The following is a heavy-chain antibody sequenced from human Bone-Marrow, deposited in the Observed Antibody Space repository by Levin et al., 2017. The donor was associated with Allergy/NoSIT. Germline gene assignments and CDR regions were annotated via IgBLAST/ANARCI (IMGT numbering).Heavy chain of an antibody. CDR2: IESKVDGGTT. J-gene: IGHJ4*02. CDR3: ATDYDSSSRRFYFDY. CDR1: GFTFSNVR. V-gene: IGHV3-15*04. Sequence: PGGSLRLSCAASGFTFSNVRMTWVRQAPGKGLEWVGHIESKVDGGTTDYAAPVKGRFAISRDDSKDTLSLQMNSLRTEDTAVYYCATDYDSSSRRFYFDYWGQGTLVTVSS. D-gene: IGHD6-6*01.